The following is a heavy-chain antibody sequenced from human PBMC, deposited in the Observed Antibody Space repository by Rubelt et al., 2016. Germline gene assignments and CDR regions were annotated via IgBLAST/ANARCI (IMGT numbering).Heavy chain of an antibody. J-gene: IGHJ3*02. CDR3: ARQHRRSCTGDCFAFDI. CDR2: IHYSGST. Sequence: QVQLQESGPGLVKPSETLSLTCTVSGVSITSSYWSWIRHPPGKGLEWIGYIHYSGSTNYNPSLKSRVTISTDTSKNQISLRLNSVTAADTAVYYCARQHRRSCTGDCFAFDIWGQGTMVTVSS. V-gene: IGHV4-59*08. CDR1: GVSITSSY. D-gene: IGHD2-8*02.